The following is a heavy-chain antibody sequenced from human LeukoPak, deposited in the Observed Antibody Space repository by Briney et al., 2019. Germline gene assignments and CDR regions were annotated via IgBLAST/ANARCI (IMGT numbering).Heavy chain of an antibody. CDR1: GYTFTSYG. Sequence: VASVKVSFKASGYTFTSYGISWVRQAPGQGLEWMGWISAYNGNTNYSQKLQGRVTMTTDTSTSTAYMELRSLRSDDTAVYYCARVSGSYRKGDYWGQGTLVTVSS. D-gene: IGHD1-26*01. CDR3: ARVSGSYRKGDY. V-gene: IGHV1-18*01. CDR2: ISAYNGNT. J-gene: IGHJ4*02.